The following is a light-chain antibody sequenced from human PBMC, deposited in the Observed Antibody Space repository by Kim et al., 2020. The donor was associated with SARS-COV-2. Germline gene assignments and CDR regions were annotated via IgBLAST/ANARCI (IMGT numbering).Light chain of an antibody. Sequence: DIQMTQSPSTLSASVGDRVTITCRASQSISSSLAWYQQKPGKAPNLLISDASNMHSGVPSRFSGSGSGTEFTLTISSLQPDDFATYYCHKNGSCPRTFVQGTKMDIK. CDR1: QSISSS. J-gene: IGKJ1*01. CDR3: HKNGSCPRT. V-gene: IGKV1-5*01. CDR2: DAS.